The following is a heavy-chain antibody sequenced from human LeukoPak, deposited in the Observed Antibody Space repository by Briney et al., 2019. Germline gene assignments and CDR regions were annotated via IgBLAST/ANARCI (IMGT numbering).Heavy chain of an antibody. D-gene: IGHD2-2*02. CDR3: ARYIPGDAFDI. V-gene: IGHV4-59*12. CDR1: GSSISSYY. CDR2: IYHSGST. Sequence: PSETLSLTCTVSGSSISSYYWSWIRQPPGKGLEWIGYIYHSGSTYYNPSLKSRVTISVDRSKNQFSLKLSSVTAADTAVYYCARYIPGDAFDIWGQGTMVTVSS. J-gene: IGHJ3*02.